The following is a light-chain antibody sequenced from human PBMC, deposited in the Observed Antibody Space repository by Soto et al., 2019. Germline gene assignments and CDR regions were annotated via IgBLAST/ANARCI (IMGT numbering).Light chain of an antibody. CDR1: SGTIADDF. CDR3: QSYDTSNSMI. Sequence: FMLTQPHSVSESPGKTVSISCTRSSGTIADDFVQWYQRRPGSAPTTVIYEHNRRPSGVPDRFSGSIDSSSNSASLTISGLKTEDEADYYCQSYDTSNSMIFGGGTKLTVL. CDR2: EHN. V-gene: IGLV6-57*04. J-gene: IGLJ2*01.